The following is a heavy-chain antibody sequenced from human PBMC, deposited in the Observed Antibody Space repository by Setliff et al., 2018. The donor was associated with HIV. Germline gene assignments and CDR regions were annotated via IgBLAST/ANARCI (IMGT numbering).Heavy chain of an antibody. CDR2: IYTSGST. V-gene: IGHV4-4*07. J-gene: IGHJ3*02. CDR3: ARGAYNWNYRKIGGAYDI. Sequence: SETLSLTCTVSRDSINGHWWSWIRQPAGKGLEWIGRIYTSGSTNYNPSLKSRVTIPVDTSKNQFSLKLSSVTAADTAVYYCARGAYNWNYRKIGGAYDIWGQGTMVTVSS. D-gene: IGHD1-7*01. CDR1: RDSINGHW.